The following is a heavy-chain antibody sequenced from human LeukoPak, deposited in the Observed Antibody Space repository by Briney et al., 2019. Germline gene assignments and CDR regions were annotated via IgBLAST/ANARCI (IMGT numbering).Heavy chain of an antibody. D-gene: IGHD1-26*01. CDR2: ISYDGSNK. Sequence: GGSLRLSCGASGFTFSSYAMHWVRQAPGKGLEWVAVISYDGSNKYYADSVKGRFTISRDNSKNTLYLQMNSLRAEDTAVYYCARALKTKGATGGGGILDYWGQGTLVTVSS. CDR1: GFTFSSYA. V-gene: IGHV3-30-3*01. J-gene: IGHJ4*02. CDR3: ARALKTKGATGGGGILDY.